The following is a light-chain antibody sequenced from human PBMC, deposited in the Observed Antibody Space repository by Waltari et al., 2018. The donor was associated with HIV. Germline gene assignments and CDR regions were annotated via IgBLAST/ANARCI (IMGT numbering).Light chain of an antibody. Sequence: DIVMTQSPDSLAVSLGGRATNNCQSSQSVLSSSNNKNFLVWYQQKPGQPPNVLIYWASTRESGVPDRFSGGGSGTDFTLTISSLQAEDVAVYYYQQYYSLPWTFGQGTKVEIK. CDR2: WAS. V-gene: IGKV4-1*01. CDR1: QSVLSSSNNKNF. CDR3: QQYYSLPWT. J-gene: IGKJ1*01.